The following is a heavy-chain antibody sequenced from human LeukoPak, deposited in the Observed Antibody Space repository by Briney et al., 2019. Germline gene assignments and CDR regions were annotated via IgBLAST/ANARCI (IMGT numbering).Heavy chain of an antibody. CDR3: ATRGVSSSYPLHHYYDSSGYYYWCFGY. V-gene: IGHV3-23*01. CDR2: ISDSGGST. J-gene: IGHJ4*02. CDR1: GFTFSSYA. D-gene: IGHD3-22*01. Sequence: PGGSLRLSCAASGFTFSSYAMTWVRQAPGKGLEWVSTISDSGGSTYYADSVKGRFTISRDNSKNTLYLQMNSLRAEDTAVYYCATRGVSSSYPLHHYYDSSGYYYWCFGYWGQGTLVTVSS.